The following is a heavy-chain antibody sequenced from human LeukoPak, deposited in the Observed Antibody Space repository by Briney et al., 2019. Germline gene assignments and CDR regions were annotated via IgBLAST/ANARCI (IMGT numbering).Heavy chain of an antibody. CDR3: ARAGVYSYGYYYYYYMDV. CDR1: GFTFSSYA. CDR2: ISYDGSNK. J-gene: IGHJ6*03. D-gene: IGHD5-18*01. Sequence: GRSLRLSCAASGFTFSSYAMHWVRQAPGKGLEWVAVISYDGSNKYYADSVKGRFTISRDNSKNTLYLQMNSLRAEDTAVYYCARAGVYSYGYYYYYYMDVWGKGTTVTVSS. V-gene: IGHV3-30*04.